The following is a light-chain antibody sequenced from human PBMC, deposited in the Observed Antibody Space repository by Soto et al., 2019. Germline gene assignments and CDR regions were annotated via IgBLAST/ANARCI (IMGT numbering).Light chain of an antibody. CDR2: EVS. V-gene: IGLV2-14*01. CDR1: SSDVGAYNY. J-gene: IGLJ1*01. CDR3: SSYTSSSPYV. Sequence: QSALTQPASVSGSPGQSITISCTGTSSDVGAYNYVSWYQQHPGKAPKLIIYEVSNRPSGVSNRFSGSKSGNTASLTISGLQAEDEADYYCSSYTSSSPYVFGTGTKLTVL.